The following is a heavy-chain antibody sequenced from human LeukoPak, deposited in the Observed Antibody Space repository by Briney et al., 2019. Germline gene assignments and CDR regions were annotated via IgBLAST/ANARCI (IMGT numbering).Heavy chain of an antibody. J-gene: IGHJ6*03. D-gene: IGHD2-15*01. V-gene: IGHV3-23*01. CDR2: ITSTGGTT. Sequence: GGSVRLSCAASGITFSSYGMSWVRQAPGKGLEWVSSITSTGGTTYYADSVKGRFTISRDNSKNTLYLQMNSLRAEDTAIYYCAKNGDRAAYCIGGTCYPYFYYYMDVWGKGTTVTI. CDR1: GITFSSYG. CDR3: AKNGDRAAYCIGGTCYPYFYYYMDV.